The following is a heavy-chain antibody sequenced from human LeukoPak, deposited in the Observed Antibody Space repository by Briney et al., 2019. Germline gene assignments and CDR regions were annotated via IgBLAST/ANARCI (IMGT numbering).Heavy chain of an antibody. CDR1: GGSFSGYY. D-gene: IGHD1-20*01. Sequence: SETLSLTCAVYGGSFSGYYWSWIRQPPGKGLEWIGKINHSGSTNYNPSLKSRVTISVDTSKNQFSLQLNSVTPEDTAVYYCARDLNWNAQDDAFDIWGQGTMVTVSS. CDR3: ARDLNWNAQDDAFDI. V-gene: IGHV4-34*01. J-gene: IGHJ3*02. CDR2: INHSGST.